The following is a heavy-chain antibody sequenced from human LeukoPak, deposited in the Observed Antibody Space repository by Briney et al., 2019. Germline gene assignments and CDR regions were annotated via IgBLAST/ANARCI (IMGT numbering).Heavy chain of an antibody. CDR1: GGSINSYY. D-gene: IGHD3-22*01. Sequence: PSETLSLTCTVSGGSINSYYWSWIRQPPGKGLEWIGYIYYSGSTNYNPSLKSRVTISLDTSKNQFSLKLTSVPAADTAVYYCAREQPSRGHSSGLDFWGQGTLVTVSS. V-gene: IGHV4-59*01. CDR2: IYYSGST. CDR3: AREQPSRGHSSGLDF. J-gene: IGHJ4*02.